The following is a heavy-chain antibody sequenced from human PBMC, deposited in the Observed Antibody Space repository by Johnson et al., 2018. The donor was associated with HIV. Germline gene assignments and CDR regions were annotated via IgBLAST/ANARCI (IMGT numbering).Heavy chain of an antibody. J-gene: IGHJ3*02. CDR2: IRSKGVTYAT. CDR1: GFTFSGSA. V-gene: IGHV3-73*01. D-gene: IGHD2-15*01. CDR3: TKFVGYCSGGGCYTPGDI. Sequence: EVQLVESGGGLVQPGGSLKLACAASGFTFSGSALHWVRQASGKGLEWIGHIRSKGVTYATAYAASVKGRFTISRDDSQNTAYLQMNSLRTEDTAVYYCTKFVGYCSGGGCYTPGDIWGQGTMLTVSS.